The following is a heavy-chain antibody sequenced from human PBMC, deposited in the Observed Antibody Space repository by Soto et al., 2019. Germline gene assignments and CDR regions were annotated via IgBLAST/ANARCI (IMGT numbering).Heavy chain of an antibody. D-gene: IGHD4-4*01. CDR3: ARNQYMTTVSSFGN. CDR1: GFTFSSYW. J-gene: IGHJ4*02. CDR2: INSDGSSR. V-gene: IGHV3-74*01. Sequence: GGSLRLSCGASGFTFSSYWMHWVRQAPGKGLVWVSRINSDGSSRDYADSVKGRFTISRDNAKDTLFLQMNSLRAEDTAVYYCARNQYMTTVSSFGNWGQRTLVTVSS.